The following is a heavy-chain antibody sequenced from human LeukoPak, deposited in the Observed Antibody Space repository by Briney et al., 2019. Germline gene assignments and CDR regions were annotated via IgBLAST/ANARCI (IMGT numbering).Heavy chain of an antibody. J-gene: IGHJ4*02. D-gene: IGHD1-1*01. V-gene: IGHV4-34*11. CDR3: ARHPPYNTGHGGFDY. CDR2: IHYTGGT. Sequence: PSETLSLTCSVCGGSLTDYYWARLRQPPGKTLQLIAYIHYTGGTSYNPSFKSRAAISVDTSKNEFSLHLYSVTAADTGVYFCARHPPYNTGHGGFDYWGRGTLVTVSS. CDR1: GGSLTDYY.